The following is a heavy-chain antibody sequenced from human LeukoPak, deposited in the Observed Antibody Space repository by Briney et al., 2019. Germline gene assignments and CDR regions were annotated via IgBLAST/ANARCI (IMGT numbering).Heavy chain of an antibody. CDR2: ISAYNGNT. D-gene: IGHD2-2*02. Sequence: GASVKVSCKASGYTFTSYGISWVRQAPGQGLEWMGWISAYNGNTNYAQKLQGRVTMTTDTSTSTAYMELRSLRSDDTAVYYCAKPDCSYTDCYRPTYWGQGTLVTVSS. CDR3: AKPDCSYTDCYRPTY. CDR1: GYTFTSYG. J-gene: IGHJ4*02. V-gene: IGHV1-18*01.